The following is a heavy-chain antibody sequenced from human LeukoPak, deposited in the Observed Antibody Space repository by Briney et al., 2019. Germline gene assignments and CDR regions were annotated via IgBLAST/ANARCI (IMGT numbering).Heavy chain of an antibody. CDR1: GCTFSSFA. J-gene: IGHJ6*03. CDR2: ISADGRAT. Sequence: PAGTLTLSCAASGCTFSSFALSWVRQAPGKGLEWVSSISADGRATNYADSPNGRFTISRDNSKNVQYLQMSSLRADDTAVYYCANAADKNAYYYYYLDVWGRGTTVTVSS. V-gene: IGHV3-23*01. D-gene: IGHD6-13*01. CDR3: ANAADKNAYYYYYLDV.